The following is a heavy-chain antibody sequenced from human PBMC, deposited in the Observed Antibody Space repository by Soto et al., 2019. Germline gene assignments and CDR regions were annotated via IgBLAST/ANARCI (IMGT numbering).Heavy chain of an antibody. CDR2: ISGSGGST. V-gene: IGHV3-23*01. CDR1: GFTFSSYA. J-gene: IGHJ5*02. CDR3: AKDSGYCSGGSCSPPYNWFDP. D-gene: IGHD2-15*01. Sequence: GSLRLSCAAPGFTFSSYAMSWVRQAPGKGLEWVSAISGSGGSTYYADSVKGRFTISRDNSKNTLYLQMNSLRAEDTAVYYCAKDSGYCSGGSCSPPYNWFDPWGQGTLVTVSS.